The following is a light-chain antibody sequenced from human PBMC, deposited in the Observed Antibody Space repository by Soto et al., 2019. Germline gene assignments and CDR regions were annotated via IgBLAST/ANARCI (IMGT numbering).Light chain of an antibody. V-gene: IGLV2-14*01. J-gene: IGLJ1*01. CDR2: EVN. CDR3: SSFTSSSTYV. Sequence: QSALTPPASVSGSPGQSITISCTGTSSDIGAYNYVSWYQQYPGRAPKLMIYEVNNRPSGVSNRFSGSKSGNTASLTISGLQAEDEADYYCSSFTSSSTYVVGAGTKVTVL. CDR1: SSDIGAYNY.